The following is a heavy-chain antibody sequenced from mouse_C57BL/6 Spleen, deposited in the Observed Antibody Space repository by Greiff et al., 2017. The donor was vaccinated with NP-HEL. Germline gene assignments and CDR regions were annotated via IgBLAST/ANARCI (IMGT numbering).Heavy chain of an antibody. J-gene: IGHJ3*01. D-gene: IGHD3-2*02. CDR1: GYTFTSYW. CDR3: ARRAAQAPAWFAY. Sequence: QVQLKQSGAELAKPGASVKLSCKASGYTFTSYWMHWVKQRPGQGLEWIGYINPSSGYTKYNQKFKDKATLTADKSSSTAYMQLSSLTYEDSAVYYCARRAAQAPAWFAYWGQGTLVTVSA. CDR2: INPSSGYT. V-gene: IGHV1-7*01.